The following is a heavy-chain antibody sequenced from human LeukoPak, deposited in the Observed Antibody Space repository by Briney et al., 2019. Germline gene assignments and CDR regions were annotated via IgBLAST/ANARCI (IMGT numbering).Heavy chain of an antibody. Sequence: GGSLRLSCAASGFTFSIYWVHWVRQAPGKGLVWVSSINSDGSSTSYADSVKGRFTISRDNAKNTLHLQMNTLRAEDTAVYYCASLDYWGQGTPVTVSS. CDR2: INSDGSST. CDR3: ASLDY. J-gene: IGHJ4*02. V-gene: IGHV3-74*01. CDR1: GFTFSIYW.